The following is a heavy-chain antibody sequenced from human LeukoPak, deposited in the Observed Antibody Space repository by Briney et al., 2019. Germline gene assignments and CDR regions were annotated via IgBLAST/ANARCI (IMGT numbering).Heavy chain of an antibody. V-gene: IGHV3-30-3*01. CDR2: ISYDGSNK. CDR1: GFTFSSYA. CDR3: AREDF. Sequence: GGSLRLSCAASGFTFSSYAMYWVRQAPGKGLEWVAVISYDGSNKYYADSVKGRFTISRDNSKNTLYLQMNSLRGEGTAVYYCAREDFWGQGTLVTVSS. J-gene: IGHJ4*02.